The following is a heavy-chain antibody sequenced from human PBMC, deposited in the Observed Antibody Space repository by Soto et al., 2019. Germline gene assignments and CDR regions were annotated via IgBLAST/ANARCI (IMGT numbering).Heavy chain of an antibody. CDR1: GFTFITAW. CDR3: AADTPGVGQGEFEY. CDR2: IKSGGTT. V-gene: IGHV3-15*01. Sequence: VGSLRLSCAASGFTFITAWMNWVRQAPGKGLEWLGHIKSGGTTDYIVPVKGRFTISRDDSKNMVYLQMSSLKTEDTAVYYCAADTPGVGQGEFEYWGQGALVTVSS. J-gene: IGHJ4*02. D-gene: IGHD3-10*01.